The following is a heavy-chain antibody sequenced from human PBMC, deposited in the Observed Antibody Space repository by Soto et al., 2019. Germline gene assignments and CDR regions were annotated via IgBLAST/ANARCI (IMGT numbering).Heavy chain of an antibody. CDR2: IIPIFGTA. Sequence: ASVKVSCKASRGTFSSYAISWVRQAPGQGLEWMGGIIPIFGTANYAQKFQGRVTITADESTSTAYMELSSLRSEDTAVYYCATTRIAVAGPEDLYYFDYWGQGTLVTVSS. J-gene: IGHJ4*02. CDR3: ATTRIAVAGPEDLYYFDY. CDR1: RGTFSSYA. D-gene: IGHD6-19*01. V-gene: IGHV1-69*13.